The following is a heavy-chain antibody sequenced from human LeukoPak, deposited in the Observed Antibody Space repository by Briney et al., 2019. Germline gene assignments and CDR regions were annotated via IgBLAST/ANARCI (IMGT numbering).Heavy chain of an antibody. CDR1: GFTFISYS. D-gene: IGHD3-22*01. CDR3: ARGCQRHSSGCFCAFAI. Sequence: PGGSLRLSCAASGFTFISYSLNWVRQAPGKGLEWVSYADSVKGRFTISRDNAKNSLYLQMNSLRAEDTAVYYCARGCQRHSSGCFCAFAIWGQGTMVTVSS. V-gene: IGHV3-21*01. J-gene: IGHJ3*02.